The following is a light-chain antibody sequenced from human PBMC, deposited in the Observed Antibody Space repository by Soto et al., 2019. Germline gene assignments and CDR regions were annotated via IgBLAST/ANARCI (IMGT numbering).Light chain of an antibody. CDR1: QSVSSSY. V-gene: IGKV3-20*01. CDR3: QQYGSSAMYT. CDR2: GTS. Sequence: EIVLTQSPGTLSLSPGERATLSCRASQSVSSSYLAWYQQKPGQAPRLLIHGTSTRATGIPDRFSGSGSGTDFTLTISRVEPEDFAVYYCQQYGSSAMYTFGQGTKLEIK. J-gene: IGKJ2*01.